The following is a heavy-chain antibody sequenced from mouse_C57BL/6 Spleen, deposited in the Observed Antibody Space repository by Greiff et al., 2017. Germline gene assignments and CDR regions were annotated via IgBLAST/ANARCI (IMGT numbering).Heavy chain of an antibody. CDR3: ARSKTYAMDY. V-gene: IGHV1-18*01. J-gene: IGHJ4*01. CDR1: GYTFTDYN. CDR2: INPNNGGT. Sequence: VQLQQSGPELVKPGASVKLPCKASGYTFTDYNMDWVKQSNGKSLEWIGDINPNNGGTIYNQKFKGKATLTVDKSSSTAYMELRSLTSEDTAVYYCARSKTYAMDYWGQGISVTVAS.